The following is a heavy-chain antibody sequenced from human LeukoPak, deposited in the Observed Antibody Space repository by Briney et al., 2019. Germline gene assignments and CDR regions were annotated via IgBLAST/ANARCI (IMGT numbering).Heavy chain of an antibody. Sequence: SETLSLTCAVYGGSFSGYYWSWIRQPPGKGLEWIGEINHSGSTNYNPSLKSRVTISVDTSKNQFSLKLSSVTAADTAVYYCARGHYYDSSGYLGPEFDYWGQGPWSPSPQ. CDR1: GGSFSGYY. V-gene: IGHV4-34*01. CDR3: ARGHYYDSSGYLGPEFDY. CDR2: INHSGST. D-gene: IGHD3-22*01. J-gene: IGHJ4*02.